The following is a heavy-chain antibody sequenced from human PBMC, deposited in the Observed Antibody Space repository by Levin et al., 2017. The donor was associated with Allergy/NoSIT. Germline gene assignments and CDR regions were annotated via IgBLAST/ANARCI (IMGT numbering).Heavy chain of an antibody. J-gene: IGHJ4*02. CDR3: TTGGSQHFDY. D-gene: IGHD1-26*01. CDR2: INSDGRGT. Sequence: GGSLRLSCAASGLDFSRYWMHWVRQVPGKGLACVSFINSDGRGTTYADSVKGRFIISRDNAKNMVYLQMNSLRDEDTAVYYCTTGGSQHFDYWGQGTLVTVSS. CDR1: GLDFSRYW. V-gene: IGHV3-74*01.